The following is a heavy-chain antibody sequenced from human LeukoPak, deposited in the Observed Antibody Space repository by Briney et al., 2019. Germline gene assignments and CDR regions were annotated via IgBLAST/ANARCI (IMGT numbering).Heavy chain of an antibody. CDR2: TRNKANSYTT. CDR3: AREGGYDILTGYYF. CDR1: GFTFSDHY. V-gene: IGHV3-72*01. D-gene: IGHD3-9*01. Sequence: PGGSLRLSCAASGFTFSDHYMDWVPQVPGKGLEWVGRTRNKANSYTTEYAASVKGRFTISRDDSKNSLYLQMNSLKTEDTAVYYCAREGGYDILTGYYFGGQGTLVTVSS. J-gene: IGHJ4*02.